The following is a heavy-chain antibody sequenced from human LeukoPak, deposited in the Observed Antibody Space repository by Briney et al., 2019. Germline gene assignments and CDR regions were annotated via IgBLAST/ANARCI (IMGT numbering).Heavy chain of an antibody. CDR3: ARDSPGYGGYSY. Sequence: GGSLRLSCTASGFTFSRYWMTWVLQAPGKGLEWVANIKEDGSAKYYVDSMKGRFTISRDNAKNSLYLQINSLRAEDTAVYYCARDSPGYGGYSYWGQGTLVTVSS. CDR1: GFTFSRYW. D-gene: IGHD5-12*01. CDR2: IKEDGSAK. V-gene: IGHV3-7*04. J-gene: IGHJ4*02.